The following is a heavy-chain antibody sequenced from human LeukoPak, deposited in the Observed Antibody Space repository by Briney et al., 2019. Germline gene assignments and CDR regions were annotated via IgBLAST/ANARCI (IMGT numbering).Heavy chain of an antibody. J-gene: IGHJ4*02. V-gene: IGHV1-46*01. CDR3: ARDQEGFDY. CDR1: GYTFTNNY. Sequence: ASVKVSCKASGYTFTNNYLYWVRQAPGQGLEWMGMIYPRDGSTSYAQNFQGRVTVTRDTSTTTVHMELRGLRSEDTAVYYCARDQEGFDYWGQGTVVTVSS. CDR2: IYPRDGST.